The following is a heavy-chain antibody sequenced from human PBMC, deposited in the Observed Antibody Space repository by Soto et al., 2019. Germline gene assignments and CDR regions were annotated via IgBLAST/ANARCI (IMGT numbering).Heavy chain of an antibody. CDR3: AAHPNYYHSSGYYGY. CDR2: IVVGSGNT. J-gene: IGHJ4*02. Sequence: GASVKVSCKASGFTFTSSAVQWVRQARGQRLEWIGWIVVGSGNTNYAQKFQERVTITRDMSTSTAYMELSSLRSEDTAVYYCAAHPNYYHSSGYYGYWGQGTLVTVSS. V-gene: IGHV1-58*01. CDR1: GFTFTSSA. D-gene: IGHD3-22*01.